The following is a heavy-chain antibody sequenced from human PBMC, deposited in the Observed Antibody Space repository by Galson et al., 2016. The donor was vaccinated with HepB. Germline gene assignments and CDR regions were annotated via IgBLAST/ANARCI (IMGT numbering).Heavy chain of an antibody. CDR2: ISDSGFST. D-gene: IGHD3-9*01. J-gene: IGHJ4*02. V-gene: IGHV3-23*01. CDR3: AKDPRSYYNILNYYFDS. Sequence: SLRLSCAASGFTFRNYGMSWVRQAPGKGLEWVSGISDSGFSTYYSDSVKGRFTISRDNSKNTLHLLMNSLRAEDTAVYYCAKDPRSYYNILNYYFDSWGQGTLVTVSS. CDR1: GFTFRNYG.